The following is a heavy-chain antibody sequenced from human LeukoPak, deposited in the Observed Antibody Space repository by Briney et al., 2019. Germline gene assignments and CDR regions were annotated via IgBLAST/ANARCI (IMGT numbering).Heavy chain of an antibody. V-gene: IGHV3-11*03. CDR1: GFTFSSYA. Sequence: GGSLRLSCAASGFTFSSYAMSWVRQAPGKGLEWVSYISGSSTHTNYADSVKGRFTISRDNAKKSLYLQMNSLRAEDTAVYYCATPGLLGYCSSAICAPPGYWGQGTLVTVSS. J-gene: IGHJ4*02. CDR2: ISGSSTHT. CDR3: ATPGLLGYCSSAICAPPGY. D-gene: IGHD2-2*01.